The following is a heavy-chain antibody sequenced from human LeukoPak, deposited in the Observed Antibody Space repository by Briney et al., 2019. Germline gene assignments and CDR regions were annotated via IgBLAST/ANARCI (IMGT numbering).Heavy chain of an antibody. V-gene: IGHV4-31*03. CDR3: ARIRAAYYYDSSGYEP. CDR1: GGSISSGGYY. Sequence: SETLSLTCTVSGGSISSGGYYWSWIRQHPGKGLEWIGYIYYSGSTYYNPSLKSRVTISVDTSKNQFSLKLSSVTAADTAVYYCARIRAAYYYDSSGYEPWGQGTLVTVSS. CDR2: IYYSGST. D-gene: IGHD3-22*01. J-gene: IGHJ5*02.